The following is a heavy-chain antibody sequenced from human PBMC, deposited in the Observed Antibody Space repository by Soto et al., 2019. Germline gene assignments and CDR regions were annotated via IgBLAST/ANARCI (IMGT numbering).Heavy chain of an antibody. V-gene: IGHV4-34*01. CDR1: GVTLSSFY. CDR3: ARAPKVSGSSQTRPDF. J-gene: IGHJ4*02. Sequence: NPGESLSLTCALYGVTLSSFYMSWVRQPPGKRLEWIGEISQSGNTNYNPSLKSRVSISVDASKNQFSLNMASVTAADTAVYYCARAPKVSGSSQTRPDFWGQGALVTVSS. D-gene: IGHD6-6*01. CDR2: ISQSGNT.